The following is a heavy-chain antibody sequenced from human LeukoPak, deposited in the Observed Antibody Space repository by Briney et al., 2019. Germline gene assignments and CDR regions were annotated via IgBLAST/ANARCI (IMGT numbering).Heavy chain of an antibody. CDR3: ARGAPGSYCSGGSCPYFDY. CDR2: VNPNSGHT. Sequence: GASVKVSCKASGYTFTSYDVNWVRQATGQGLEWMGWVNPNSGHTGYAQKFQGRVTMTTSTSISTAYMEPSSLRSEDTAVYYCARGAPGSYCSGGSCPYFDYWGQGTLVSVSS. V-gene: IGHV1-8*01. D-gene: IGHD2-15*01. CDR1: GYTFTSYD. J-gene: IGHJ4*02.